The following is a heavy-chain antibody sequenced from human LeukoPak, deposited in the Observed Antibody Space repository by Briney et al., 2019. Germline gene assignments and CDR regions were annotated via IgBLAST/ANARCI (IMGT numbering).Heavy chain of an antibody. Sequence: GASVKVSCKASGYTFTSYGISWVRQAPGQGLEWMGWISAYNGNTSYAQKLQGRVTMTTDTSTSTAYMELRSLRSDDTAVYYCARDRHGYSYYYDSSGYCDPWGQGTLVTVSS. CDR2: ISAYNGNT. V-gene: IGHV1-18*01. D-gene: IGHD3-22*01. CDR1: GYTFTSYG. CDR3: ARDRHGYSYYYDSSGYCDP. J-gene: IGHJ5*02.